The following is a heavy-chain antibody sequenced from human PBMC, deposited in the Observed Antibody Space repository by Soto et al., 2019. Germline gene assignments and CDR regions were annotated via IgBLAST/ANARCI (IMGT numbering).Heavy chain of an antibody. Sequence: SETLSLTCAVSGGSIGSSNWWSWVRQPPGKGLEWIGEIYHSGSTNYNPSLKSRVTISVDTSKNQFSLKLSSVTAADTAVYYCARGKSIAVAGTWRYYYYYYGMDVWGQGTTVTVSS. J-gene: IGHJ6*02. V-gene: IGHV4-4*02. CDR2: IYHSGST. D-gene: IGHD6-19*01. CDR1: GGSIGSSNW. CDR3: ARGKSIAVAGTWRYYYYYYGMDV.